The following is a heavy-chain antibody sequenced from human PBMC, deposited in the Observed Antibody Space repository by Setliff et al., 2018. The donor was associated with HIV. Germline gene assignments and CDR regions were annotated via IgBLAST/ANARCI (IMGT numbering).Heavy chain of an antibody. D-gene: IGHD6-25*01. J-gene: IGHJ6*03. Sequence: PSETLSLTCTVSGGSISSGSYYWSWIRQPAGKGLEWIGHIYPSGSPNYNPSLKSRVTISVDTSKNQFSLKLSSVTAADTAVYYCARDRGIAALSYYYYYMDVWGKGNTVTVSS. V-gene: IGHV4-61*09. CDR1: GGSISSGSYY. CDR3: ARDRGIAALSYYYYYMDV. CDR2: IYPSGSP.